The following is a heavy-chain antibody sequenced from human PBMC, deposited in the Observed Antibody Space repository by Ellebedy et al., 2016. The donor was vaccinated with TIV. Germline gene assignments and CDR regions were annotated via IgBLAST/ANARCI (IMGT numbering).Heavy chain of an antibody. D-gene: IGHD6-19*01. CDR1: GGSFSGYY. V-gene: IGHV4-34*01. Sequence: SETLSLXCGVSGGSFSGYYWSWVRQSPGKGLEWIGERSLSEGTNYNPSLKSRATISVDTSKKQFSLKLSSVTAADTALYFCARRTTTYLYTSGLYFNLWGRGTLVTVSS. CDR3: ARRTTTYLYTSGLYFNL. CDR2: RSLSEGT. J-gene: IGHJ2*01.